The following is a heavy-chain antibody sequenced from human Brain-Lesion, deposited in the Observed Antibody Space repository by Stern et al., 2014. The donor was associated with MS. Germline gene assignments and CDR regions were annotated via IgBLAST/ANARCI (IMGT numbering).Heavy chain of an antibody. CDR2: SDHSGST. J-gene: IGHJ4*02. D-gene: IGHD6-13*01. CDR3: ARFPASRPHVFDS. CDR1: GGSISSSNW. V-gene: IGHV4-4*02. Sequence: VQLVESGPGLVKPSGTLSLTCAVSGGSISSSNWWSWVRQSPGKGLEWIGGSDHSGSTIYNPSLKSRVTVSVAKSKNRFSLNLRSVTAADTAVYFCARFPASRPHVFDSWGQGTLVTVSS.